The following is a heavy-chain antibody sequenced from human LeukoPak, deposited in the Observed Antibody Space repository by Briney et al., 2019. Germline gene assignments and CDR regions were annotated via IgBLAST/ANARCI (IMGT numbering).Heavy chain of an antibody. CDR3: ARKIVDFWSGRTTNNYFDY. J-gene: IGHJ4*02. Sequence: PGGSLRLSCAASGFTFSSYEMNWVRQAPGKGLEWVSYISSSGSTIYYADSVKGRFTISRDNAKNSLYLQMNSLRAEDTAVYYCARKIVDFWSGRTTNNYFDYWGQGTLVTVSS. CDR1: GFTFSSYE. D-gene: IGHD3-3*01. V-gene: IGHV3-48*03. CDR2: ISSSGSTI.